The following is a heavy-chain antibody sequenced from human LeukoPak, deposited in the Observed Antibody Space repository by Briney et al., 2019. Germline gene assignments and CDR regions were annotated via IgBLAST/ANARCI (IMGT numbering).Heavy chain of an antibody. V-gene: IGHV4-34*01. CDR1: GGSFSGYY. J-gene: IGHJ3*02. CDR3: ARIYDYGDYVDAFDI. CDR2: INHSGST. Sequence: SETLSLTCAVYGGSFSGYYWSWIRQPPGKGLEWIGEINHSGSTNYNPSLKSRVTISVDTSKNQFSLKLSSVTAADTAVYYCARIYDYGDYVDAFDIRGQGTMVTVSS. D-gene: IGHD4-17*01.